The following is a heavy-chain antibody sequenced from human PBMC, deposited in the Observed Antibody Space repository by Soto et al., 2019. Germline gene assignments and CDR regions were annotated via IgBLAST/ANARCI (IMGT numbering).Heavy chain of an antibody. CDR2: ISWNSDIR. Sequence: EGQLVESGGGLVQPGRSLRLSCAASGFTFEDSVMHWVRQAPGKGLEWVSGISWNSDIRAYADSVKGRFTISRDNAKDSVYLQMYSLRAEDTALYYCAKDMAHYDFWGNNERALDVWGQGTTVIVSS. CDR3: AKDMAHYDFWGNNERALDV. V-gene: IGHV3-9*01. D-gene: IGHD3-3*01. J-gene: IGHJ6*02. CDR1: GFTFEDSV.